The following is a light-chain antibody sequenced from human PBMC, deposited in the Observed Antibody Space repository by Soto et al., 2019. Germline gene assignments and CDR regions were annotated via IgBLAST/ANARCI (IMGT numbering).Light chain of an antibody. CDR2: QAS. CDR1: QSISRQ. J-gene: IGKJ1*01. Sequence: DIQMTQSPSTLSASVGDRVSITCRASQSISRQLAWYQQKPGKAPNLLIYQASNLETGVPSRFTGSGSGTAFTLTISSLQPYDLATYYCLQYQSYWTFGQGTKVEVK. CDR3: LQYQSYWT. V-gene: IGKV1-5*03.